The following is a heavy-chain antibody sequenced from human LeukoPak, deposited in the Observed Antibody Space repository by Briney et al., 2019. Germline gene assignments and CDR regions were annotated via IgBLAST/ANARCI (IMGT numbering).Heavy chain of an antibody. D-gene: IGHD6-13*01. J-gene: IGHJ4*02. CDR3: ASRNSSSWYSLDY. CDR2: IYTSGST. CDR1: GGSISSYY. V-gene: IGHV4-4*07. Sequence: SETLSLTCTVSGGSISSYYWSWIRQPARKGLEWIGRIYTSGSTNHNPSLKSRVTMSVDTSKNQFSLKLSSVTAADTAVYYCASRNSSSWYSLDYWGQGTLVTVSS.